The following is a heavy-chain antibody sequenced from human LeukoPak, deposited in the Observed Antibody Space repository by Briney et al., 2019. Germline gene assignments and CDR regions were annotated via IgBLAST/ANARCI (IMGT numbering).Heavy chain of an antibody. J-gene: IGHJ4*02. D-gene: IGHD3-3*01. CDR1: GGSISSYY. CDR3: ARARYYDFWSGYYEGHYFDY. CDR2: IYYSGST. Sequence: SETLSLTCTVSGGSISSYYWSWIRQPPGKGLEWIGYIYYSGSTNYNPSLKSRVTISVDTSKNQFSLKPSSVTAADTAVYYCARARYYDFWSGYYEGHYFDYWGQGTLVTVSS. V-gene: IGHV4-59*01.